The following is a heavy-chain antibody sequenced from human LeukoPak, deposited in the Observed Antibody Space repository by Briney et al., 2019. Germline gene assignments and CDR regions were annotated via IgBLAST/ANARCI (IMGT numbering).Heavy chain of an antibody. Sequence: GGSLRLSCAASGFTFNSYAMSWVRQAPEKGLEWVATISGSGGGTYYADSVKGRFTISRDDSKNTLYLQMNSLRAEDTAVYYCAKDLGRYRNNYFDYSGQGTLVTVSS. CDR1: GFTFNSYA. V-gene: IGHV3-23*01. CDR3: AKDLGRYRNNYFDY. CDR2: ISGSGGGT. D-gene: IGHD1-26*01. J-gene: IGHJ4*02.